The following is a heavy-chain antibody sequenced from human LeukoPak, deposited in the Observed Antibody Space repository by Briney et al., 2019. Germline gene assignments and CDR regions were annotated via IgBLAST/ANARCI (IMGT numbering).Heavy chain of an antibody. V-gene: IGHV4-30-4*08. J-gene: IGHJ4*02. CDR1: GGSISSGDYY. CDR2: IYYSGST. D-gene: IGHD2-15*01. Sequence: PSETLSLTCTVYGGSISSGDYYWSWIRQPPGKGLEWIGYIYYSGSTYYNPSLKSRVTISVDTSKNQFSLKLSSVTAADTAVYYCASGDIDGIRYDYWGQGTLVTVSS. CDR3: ASGDIDGIRYDY.